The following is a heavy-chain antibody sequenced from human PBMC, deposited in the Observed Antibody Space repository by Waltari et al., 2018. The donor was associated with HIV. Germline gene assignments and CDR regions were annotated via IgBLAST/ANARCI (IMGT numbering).Heavy chain of an antibody. CDR1: GFIVGNDW. CDR2: IKRKSDGGTA. J-gene: IGHJ4*02. CDR3: TTDNMIIVALDY. D-gene: IGHD5-12*01. V-gene: IGHV3-15*01. Sequence: EVQLVESGGGLVKHGGSLRLSCAASGFIVGNDWMNWVRQAPGKGLEWVGRIKRKSDGGTADYAAPVKGRFTISRDDSKNVLYLQMNSLKTEDTAVYYCTTDNMIIVALDYWGQGTLLTVSS.